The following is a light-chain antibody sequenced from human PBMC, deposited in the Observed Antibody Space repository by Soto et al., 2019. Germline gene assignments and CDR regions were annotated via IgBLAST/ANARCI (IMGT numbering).Light chain of an antibody. CDR2: KAS. Sequence: DIQMTQFPPTLSASIGDRVTITCRASQTISSSLAWYQQKPGKAPKLLIYKASTLETGVPSRFSGSGSGTECTLTISSLQPDDFGTYYCQQYGSYSPYTFGQGTRLEIK. J-gene: IGKJ2*01. CDR1: QTISSS. V-gene: IGKV1-5*03. CDR3: QQYGSYSPYT.